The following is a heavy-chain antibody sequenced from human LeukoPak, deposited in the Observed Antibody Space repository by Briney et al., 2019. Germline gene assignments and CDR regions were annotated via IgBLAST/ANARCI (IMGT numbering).Heavy chain of an antibody. CDR2: NRYDGSNK. CDR3: ATMDTAMARFDY. Sequence: GGSLRLSCAASGFTFSSYGMHWVRQAPGKGLEWVAFNRYDGSNKYYADSVKGRFTISRDNSKNTLYLQMNSLRAEDTAVYYCATMDTAMARFDYWGQGTLVTVSS. V-gene: IGHV3-30*02. D-gene: IGHD5-18*01. CDR1: GFTFSSYG. J-gene: IGHJ4*02.